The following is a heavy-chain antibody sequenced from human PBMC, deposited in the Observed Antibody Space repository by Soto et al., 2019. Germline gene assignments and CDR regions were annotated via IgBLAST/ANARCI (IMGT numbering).Heavy chain of an antibody. V-gene: IGHV3-30-3*01. Sequence: GGSLRLSCAASGFDFRNYAMHWVRQSPGKGPEWVAITSDDGDIQYYADSVKGRFTISRDNSKNTLYLQMTSLRSEDAAVYFCARAVDAAMDTLGYWGQGTLVTVSS. CDR2: TSDDGDIQ. J-gene: IGHJ4*02. CDR3: ARAVDAAMDTLGY. CDR1: GFDFRNYA. D-gene: IGHD5-18*01.